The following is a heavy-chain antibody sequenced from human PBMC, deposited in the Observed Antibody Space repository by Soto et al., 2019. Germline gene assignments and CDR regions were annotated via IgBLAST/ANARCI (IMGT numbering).Heavy chain of an antibody. CDR2: LSSSKTYI. J-gene: IGHJ3*02. V-gene: IGHV3-48*02. Sequence: EVQLVESGGDLVQPGQSLRLSCAASGFSFSSYSMNWAGRAPGKGLEWISYLSSSKTYIWYADSVKGRFTISRDNAKNSLSLQMNSLRDEDTAVYYCVRDSGWAFDIWGLGTMVTVSS. CDR1: GFSFSSYS. CDR3: VRDSGWAFDI. D-gene: IGHD6-19*01.